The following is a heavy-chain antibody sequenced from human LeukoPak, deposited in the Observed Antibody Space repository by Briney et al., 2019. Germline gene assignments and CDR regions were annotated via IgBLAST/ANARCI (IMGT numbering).Heavy chain of an antibody. CDR1: GDTFCGFY. J-gene: IGHJ4*02. V-gene: IGHV1-46*01. CDR3: AREPPESYYFDN. Sequence: GSVKVSCKASGDTFCGFYVHWVRQAPGQGLEWMGKIKVRGGRTAYAQKFQDRVTVARDMSTSTVYMELNNLRSEDTAVYYCAREPPESYYFDNWGQGTLVTVSS. CDR2: IKVRGGRT.